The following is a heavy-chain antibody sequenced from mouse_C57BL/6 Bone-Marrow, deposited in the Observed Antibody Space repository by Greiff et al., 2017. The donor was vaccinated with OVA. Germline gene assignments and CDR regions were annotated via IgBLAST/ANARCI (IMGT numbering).Heavy chain of an antibody. V-gene: IGHV1-50*01. CDR2: IDPSDSYT. Sequence: QVQLQQPGAELVKPGASVKLSCKASGYTFTSYWMQWVKQRPGQGLEWIGEIDPSDSYTNYNQKFKGKATLTVDKSSSTAYMQLSSLTSEDSAVYYCAAQAFYYFDYWGQGTTLTVSS. D-gene: IGHD3-2*02. CDR1: GYTFTSYW. CDR3: AAQAFYYFDY. J-gene: IGHJ2*01.